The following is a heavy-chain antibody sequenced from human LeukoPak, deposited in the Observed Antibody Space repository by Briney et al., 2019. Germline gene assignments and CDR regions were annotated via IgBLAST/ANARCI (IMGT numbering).Heavy chain of an antibody. V-gene: IGHV4-34*01. D-gene: IGHD4-17*01. J-gene: IGHJ4*02. Sequence: PSETLSLTCAVYGGSFSGYYWSWIRQPPGKGLEWIGEINHSGSTNYNPSPKSRVTISVDTSKNQFSLKLSSVTAADTAVYYCARVSLGDSLPFDYWGQGTLVTVSS. CDR2: INHSGST. CDR1: GGSFSGYY. CDR3: ARVSLGDSLPFDY.